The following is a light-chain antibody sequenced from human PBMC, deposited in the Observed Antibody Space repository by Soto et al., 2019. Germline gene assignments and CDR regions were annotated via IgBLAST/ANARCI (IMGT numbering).Light chain of an antibody. CDR2: EVV. Sequence: QSALTQPASVSGSPGQSITISCTGTSSDVGGYNSVSWYQQHPGKAPKLMIYEVVNRPSGFSNRFSGSKSGNTASLTISGLQAEDEADYYCSSYTSSSTLSWVFGGGTKLTVL. J-gene: IGLJ3*02. CDR1: SSDVGGYNS. V-gene: IGLV2-14*01. CDR3: SSYTSSSTLSWV.